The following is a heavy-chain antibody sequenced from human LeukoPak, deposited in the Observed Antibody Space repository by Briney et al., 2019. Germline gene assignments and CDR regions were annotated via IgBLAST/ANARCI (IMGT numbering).Heavy chain of an antibody. Sequence: PGGSLRLSCAASGLTFDIYSMSWVRQAPGKGLEWVADISNSGGITMYADFVKRRFTISRDNSKHTVHVQMNSLRAADAAVYYCSKGLQAAGHLAHDNGDRGALATVS. CDR2: ISNSGGIT. D-gene: IGHD1-14*01. J-gene: IGHJ4*02. CDR3: SKGLQAAGHLAHDN. V-gene: IGHV3-23*01. CDR1: GLTFDIYS.